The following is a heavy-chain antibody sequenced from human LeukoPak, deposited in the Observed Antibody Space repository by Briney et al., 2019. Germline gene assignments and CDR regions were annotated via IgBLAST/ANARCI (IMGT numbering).Heavy chain of an antibody. CDR1: GGSISSSSYY. Sequence: PSETLSLTCTVSGGSISSSSYYWSWIRQPAGKGLEWIGRIYTSGSTNYNPSLKSRVTISVDTSKNQFSLKLSSVTAADTAVYYCARDQGNWNSNWFDPWGQGTLVTVSS. V-gene: IGHV4-61*02. CDR3: ARDQGNWNSNWFDP. CDR2: IYTSGST. J-gene: IGHJ5*02. D-gene: IGHD1-7*01.